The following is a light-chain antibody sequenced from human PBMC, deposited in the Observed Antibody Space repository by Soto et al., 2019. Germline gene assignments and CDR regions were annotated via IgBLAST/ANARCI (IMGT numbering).Light chain of an antibody. V-gene: IGLV1-40*01. CDR3: QSYDSSLSGYV. CDR2: GNN. Sequence: QSVLTQPPSVSEAPGQRVTISCTGSSSNIGAGYDAHWYQQVPGTAPKLLIYGNNNRPSGVPDRFSGSKSGTSASLAITGLQAEDEAEYYCQSYDSSLSGYVFGSGTKLTVL. CDR1: SSNIGAGYD. J-gene: IGLJ1*01.